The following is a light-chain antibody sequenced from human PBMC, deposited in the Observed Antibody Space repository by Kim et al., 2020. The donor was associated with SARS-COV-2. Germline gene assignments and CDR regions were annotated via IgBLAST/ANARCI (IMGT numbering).Light chain of an antibody. Sequence: PGERATLSCRASQSVSSYLAWYQQKPGQAPRLLIYDASNRATGIPARFSGSGSWTDFTLTINSLEPEDVAVYYCQQRGNWTPPTFGQGTRLEI. CDR2: DAS. CDR3: QQRGNWTPPT. J-gene: IGKJ5*01. CDR1: QSVSSY. V-gene: IGKV3-11*01.